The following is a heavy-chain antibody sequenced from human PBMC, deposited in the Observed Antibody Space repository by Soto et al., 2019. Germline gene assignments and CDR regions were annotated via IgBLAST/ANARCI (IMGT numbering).Heavy chain of an antibody. CDR3: VRGGIAGHWFDP. Sequence: TLSLTCSVSRAFINSGGFYYSWIRQPPGKGLEWLGYIFHSGSTLYTPSLRGRLTLSADTSRNQLSLHLTSVTAADTAVYYCVRGGIAGHWFDPWGQGILVTVSS. CDR1: RAFINSGGFY. CDR2: IFHSGST. V-gene: IGHV4-31*03. J-gene: IGHJ5*02. D-gene: IGHD2-21*01.